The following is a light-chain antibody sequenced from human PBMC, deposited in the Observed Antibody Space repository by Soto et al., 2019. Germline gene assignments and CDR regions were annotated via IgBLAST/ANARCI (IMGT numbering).Light chain of an antibody. CDR3: QQYSSPPQT. CDR1: QSVSTN. CDR2: GAS. J-gene: IGKJ1*01. Sequence: EIVMTQSPATLSVPPGERATLSCRASQSVSTNFAWYQQKPGQAPRLLIYGASSRATGIPDRFSGSGSGTDFTLTISRLEPEDFAMYFCQQYSSPPQTFGQGTKVDIK. V-gene: IGKV3-20*01.